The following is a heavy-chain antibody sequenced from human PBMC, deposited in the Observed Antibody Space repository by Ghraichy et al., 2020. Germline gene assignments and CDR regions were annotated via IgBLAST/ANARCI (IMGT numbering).Heavy chain of an antibody. D-gene: IGHD2-21*02. CDR1: GGSISSSSYY. CDR3: ARHVVVTANMPANWFDP. CDR2: IYYSGST. Sequence: TLSLTCTVSGGSISSSSYYWGWIRQPPGKGLEWIGSIYYSGSTYYNPSLKSRVTISVDTSKNQFSLKLSSVTAADTAVYYCARHVVVTANMPANWFDPWGQGTLVTVSS. V-gene: IGHV4-39*01. J-gene: IGHJ5*02.